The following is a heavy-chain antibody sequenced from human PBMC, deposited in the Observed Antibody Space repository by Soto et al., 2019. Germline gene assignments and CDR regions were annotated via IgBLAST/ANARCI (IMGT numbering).Heavy chain of an antibody. V-gene: IGHV1-46*01. CDR3: ATDRRAARYFDY. D-gene: IGHD6-6*01. J-gene: IGHJ4*02. CDR2: INPSGGST. CDR1: GYTFTSYY. Sequence: ASVKVSCKASGYTFTSYYMHWVRQAPGQGLEWMGIINPSGGSTSYAQKFQGRVTMTEDTSTDTAYMELSSLRSEDTAVYYCATDRRAARYFDYWGQGTLVTVSS.